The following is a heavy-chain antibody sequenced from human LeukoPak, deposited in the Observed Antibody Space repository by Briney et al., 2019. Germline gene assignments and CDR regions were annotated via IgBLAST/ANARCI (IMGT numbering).Heavy chain of an antibody. J-gene: IGHJ6*02. V-gene: IGHV4-59*01. Sequence: PSETLSLTCTVSGGSISSYYWSWIRQPPGKGLEWIGYIYYSGSTNYNPSLKSRVTISVDTSKNQFSLKLSSVTAADTAVYYCARDGGSGNGMDVWGQGTTVTASS. CDR3: ARDGGSGNGMDV. CDR1: GGSISSYY. CDR2: IYYSGST. D-gene: IGHD3-10*01.